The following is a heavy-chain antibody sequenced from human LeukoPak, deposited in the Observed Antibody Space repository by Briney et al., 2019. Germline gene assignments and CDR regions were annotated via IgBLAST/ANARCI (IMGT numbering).Heavy chain of an antibody. Sequence: SETLSLTCTVSGGSISSGSYYWSWIRQPAGKELEWIGRIYTSGSTNYNPSLKSRVTISVDTSKNQFSLKLSSVTAADTAVYYCARDGGYSYGLTYYYYYMDVWGKGTTVTVSS. CDR3: ARDGGYSYGLTYYYYYMDV. D-gene: IGHD5-18*01. CDR1: GGSISSGSYY. V-gene: IGHV4-61*02. CDR2: IYTSGST. J-gene: IGHJ6*03.